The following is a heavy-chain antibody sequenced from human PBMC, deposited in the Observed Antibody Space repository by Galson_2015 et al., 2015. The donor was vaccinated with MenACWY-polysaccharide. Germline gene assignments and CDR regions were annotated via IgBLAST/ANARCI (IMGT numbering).Heavy chain of an antibody. D-gene: IGHD3-3*01. J-gene: IGHJ4*02. Sequence: SVKVSCKASGYTFTTYGISWVRQAPGQGLEWMGWISAYNGNTNNAQKLQGRVTMTTDTSTSTAYMELRSLRSDDTAVYYCARAKKAILEWLFYIDYWGQGTLVTVSS. V-gene: IGHV1-18*01. CDR3: ARAKKAILEWLFYIDY. CDR2: ISAYNGNT. CDR1: GYTFTTYG.